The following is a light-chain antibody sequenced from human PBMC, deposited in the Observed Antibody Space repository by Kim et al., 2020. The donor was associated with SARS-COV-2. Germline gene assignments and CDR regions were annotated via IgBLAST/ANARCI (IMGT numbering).Light chain of an antibody. CDR3: MQGTHWPPYT. CDR2: KVS. V-gene: IGKV2-30*01. J-gene: IGKJ2*01. Sequence: DVVMTQSPLSLPVTLGQPASISCRSSQSLVNSDGNTYLNWFQQRPGQSPRRLIYKVSNRDSGVPDRFSGSGSGTDFTLKISRLEAEDVVVYYGMQGTHWPPYTFGQGTKLEI. CDR1: QSLVNSDGNTY.